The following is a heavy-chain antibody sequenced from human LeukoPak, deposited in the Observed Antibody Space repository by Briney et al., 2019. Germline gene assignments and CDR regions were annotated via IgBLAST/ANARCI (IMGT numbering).Heavy chain of an antibody. CDR2: INPNSGGT. D-gene: IGHD3-16*01. J-gene: IGHJ3*02. CDR3: ARDLEYLYPGGAFDI. CDR1: GYTFTGYY. Sequence: ASVKVSCKASGYTFTGYYIHWVRQAPGQGLEWMGWINPNSGGTNYAQTFQGRVTMTRDTSISTAYMELSRLGSDDTAVYYCARDLEYLYPGGAFDIWGQGTMVTVSS. V-gene: IGHV1-2*02.